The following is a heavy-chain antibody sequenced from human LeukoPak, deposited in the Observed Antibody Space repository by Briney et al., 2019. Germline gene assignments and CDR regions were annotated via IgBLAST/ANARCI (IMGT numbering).Heavy chain of an antibody. Sequence: GGSLRLSCAASGFTFSSYAMSWVRQAPGKGLEWVSAISGSGGSTYYADSVKGRFTISRDNSKNTLYLQMNSLRAEDTAVYYCGKVDRYCSGGSCYGFDYWGQGTLVTVSS. V-gene: IGHV3-23*01. CDR3: GKVDRYCSGGSCYGFDY. CDR2: ISGSGGST. CDR1: GFTFSSYA. J-gene: IGHJ4*02. D-gene: IGHD2-15*01.